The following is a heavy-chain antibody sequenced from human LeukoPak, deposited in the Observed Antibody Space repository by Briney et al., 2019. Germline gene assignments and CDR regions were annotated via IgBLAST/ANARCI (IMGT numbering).Heavy chain of an antibody. V-gene: IGHV4-59*01. J-gene: IGHJ3*02. CDR2: IYYIGTT. CDR3: ARDRPHENYYDSSGYYFGVGTFDI. Sequence: SETLSLTCTVSGGSISSYYWSWIRQPPGKGLEWLGYIYYIGTTNYNPSLKSRVTISVDTSKNQFSLKLSSVTAADTAVYYCARDRPHENYYDSSGYYFGVGTFDIWGQGKMVTV. D-gene: IGHD3-22*01. CDR1: GGSISSYY.